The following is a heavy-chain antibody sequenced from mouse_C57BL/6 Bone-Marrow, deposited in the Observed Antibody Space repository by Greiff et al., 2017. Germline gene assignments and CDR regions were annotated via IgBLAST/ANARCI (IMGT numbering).Heavy chain of an antibody. V-gene: IGHV1-19*01. CDR3: AREGYYWYFDV. J-gene: IGHJ1*03. CDR2: INPYNGGT. CDR1: GYTFTDYY. D-gene: IGHD3-1*01. Sequence: VQLKESGPVLVKPGASVKMSCKASGYTFTDYYMNWVKQSHGKSLEWIGVINPYNGGTSYNQKFKGKATLTVDKSSSTAYMELNSLTSEDSAVYYCAREGYYWYFDVWGTGTTVTVSS.